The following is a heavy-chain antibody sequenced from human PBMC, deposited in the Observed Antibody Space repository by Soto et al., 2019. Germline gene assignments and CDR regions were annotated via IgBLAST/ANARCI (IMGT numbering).Heavy chain of an antibody. CDR2: IYSGGYT. V-gene: IGHV3-53*01. J-gene: IGHJ4*02. Sequence: EVQLVESGGGLIQPGGSLRLSCAVSGFTVSNNYMSWVRQAPGKGLEGVSVIYSGGYTAYGDSVKGRFTISRDNSKNTLFLKKKTRGPPHRPVFYGGTIRGGGGYWGQGTLVTVSS. D-gene: IGHD3-10*01. CDR1: GFTVSNNY. CDR3: GTIRGGGGY.